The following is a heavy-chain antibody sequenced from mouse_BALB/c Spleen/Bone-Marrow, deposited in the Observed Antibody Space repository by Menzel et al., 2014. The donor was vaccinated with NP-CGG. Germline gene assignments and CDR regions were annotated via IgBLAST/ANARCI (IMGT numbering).Heavy chain of an antibody. CDR3: ARQILRGFAY. Sequence: EVKLVEPGGGLVKPGGSLKLSCAASGFAFSSYDMSWVRQTPEKRLEWVAYISSGGGSTYYSDTVKGRFTISRDNAKNTLYLQMSSLKSEDTAMYYCARQILRGFAYWGQGTLVTVSA. V-gene: IGHV5-12-1*01. D-gene: IGHD1-1*01. CDR1: GFAFSSYD. CDR2: ISSGGGST. J-gene: IGHJ3*01.